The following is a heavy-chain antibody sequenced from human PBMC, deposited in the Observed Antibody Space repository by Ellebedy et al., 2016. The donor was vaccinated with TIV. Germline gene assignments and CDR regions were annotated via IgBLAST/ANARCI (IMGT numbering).Heavy chain of an antibody. J-gene: IGHJ4*02. V-gene: IGHV1-46*01. CDR2: LNPSAGGT. Sequence: ASVKVSCKASGYTFTGYYMHWVRQAPGQGLEWMGILNPSAGGTSYAQKFQGRVTMTRDTSTSTAYMELSSLRSEDTAVYYCARNGYSFGLFDYWGQGTLVTVSS. CDR1: GYTFTGYY. D-gene: IGHD5-18*01. CDR3: ARNGYSFGLFDY.